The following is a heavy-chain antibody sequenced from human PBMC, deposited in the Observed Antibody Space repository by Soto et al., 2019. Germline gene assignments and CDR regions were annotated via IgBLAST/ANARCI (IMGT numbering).Heavy chain of an antibody. D-gene: IGHD5-18*01. V-gene: IGHV1-69*13. J-gene: IGHJ4*02. Sequence: SVKVSCKASGGTFSSYAISWVRQAPGQGLEWMGGIIPIFGTANYAQKFQGRVTITADESTSTAYMELSSLRSEDTAVYYCAREAREPPTKLWAPFDYWGQGTLVTVSS. CDR2: IIPIFGTA. CDR1: GGTFSSYA. CDR3: AREAREPPTKLWAPFDY.